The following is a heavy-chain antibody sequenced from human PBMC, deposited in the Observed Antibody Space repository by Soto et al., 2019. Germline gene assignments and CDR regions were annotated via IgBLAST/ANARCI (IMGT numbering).Heavy chain of an antibody. CDR1: GFTFSSYN. D-gene: IGHD4-4*01. CDR3: ARVWGLQSFDY. V-gene: IGHV3-21*01. CDR2: ISSSSSYI. J-gene: IGHJ4*02. Sequence: GGSLRLSCAASGFTFSSYNMNWVRQAPGKGLEWVSSISSSSSYIYYADSVKGRFTISRDNAKNSLYLQMNSLRAEDTAVYYCARVWGLQSFDYWGQGTLVTVSS.